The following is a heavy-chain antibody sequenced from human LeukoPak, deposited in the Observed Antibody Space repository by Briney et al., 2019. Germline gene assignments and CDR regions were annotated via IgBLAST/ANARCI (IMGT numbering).Heavy chain of an antibody. D-gene: IGHD6-13*01. V-gene: IGHV1-18*01. CDR2: ISAYNGIT. J-gene: IGHJ5*02. CDR1: GYTFTSYH. Sequence: ASVKVSCTASGYTFTSYHINWVRQAPGQGLEWMGWISAYNGITNYAQKLQDRVTMTTDTSTSTAYMELRSLTSDDTAVYYCARDSGSDSSNWYGKWLAPWGQGTLVTVSS. CDR3: ARDSGSDSSNWYGKWLAP.